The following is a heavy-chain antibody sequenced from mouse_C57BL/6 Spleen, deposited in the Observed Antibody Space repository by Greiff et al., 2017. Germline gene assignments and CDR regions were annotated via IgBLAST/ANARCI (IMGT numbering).Heavy chain of an antibody. Sequence: QVQLQQSGAELVKPGASVKISCKASGYAFSSYWMNWVKQRPGKGLEWIGQIYPGDGDTNYNGKFKGKATLTADKSSSTAYMQLSSLTSEDSAVYFCARCPYYYGSSSNYFDYWGQGTTLTVSS. CDR2: IYPGDGDT. CDR3: ARCPYYYGSSSNYFDY. V-gene: IGHV1-80*01. D-gene: IGHD1-1*01. J-gene: IGHJ2*01. CDR1: GYAFSSYW.